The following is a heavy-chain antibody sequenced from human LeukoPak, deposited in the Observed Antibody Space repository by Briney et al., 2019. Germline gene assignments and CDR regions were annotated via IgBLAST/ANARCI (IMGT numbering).Heavy chain of an antibody. CDR1: GFTFSSYW. CDR2: ITSTGRYI. J-gene: IGHJ4*02. Sequence: PGGSLRLSCAASGFTFSSYWMHWVRQAPGKGLEWVSSITSTGRYIFYADSLKGRFTISRDNAKKSLYLQMNSLRAEDTAVYYCAKSPSYDSSGYYSEWGQGTLVTVSS. D-gene: IGHD3-22*01. CDR3: AKSPSYDSSGYYSE. V-gene: IGHV3-21*04.